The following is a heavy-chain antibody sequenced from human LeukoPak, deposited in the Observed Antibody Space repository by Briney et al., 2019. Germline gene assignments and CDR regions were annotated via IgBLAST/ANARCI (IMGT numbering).Heavy chain of an antibody. D-gene: IGHD4-17*01. V-gene: IGHV1-2*02. J-gene: IGHJ4*02. CDR3: ARGRYLSAYGDYYGY. CDR2: INPNSGGT. CDR1: GYTFTGYY. Sequence: ASVKVSCKASGYTFTGYYMHWVRQAPGQGLEWMGWINPNSGGTNYAQKFQGRVTMTRDTSISTAYMELSRLRSDDTAVYYCARGRYLSAYGDYYGYWGQGTLVTVSS.